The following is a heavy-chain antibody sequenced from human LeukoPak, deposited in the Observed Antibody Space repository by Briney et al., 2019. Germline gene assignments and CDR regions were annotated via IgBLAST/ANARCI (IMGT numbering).Heavy chain of an antibody. J-gene: IGHJ6*02. CDR1: GFTVSSSY. Sequence: GGSLRISCAASGFTVSSSYMSWVRQAPGKGLEWVSIIYSGGSTYYADSVKGRFTISRDNSKNTLYLQMNNLRAEDTAVYYCARDLLELPKFYYYGMNIWGQGTTVTVSS. CDR3: ARDLLELPKFYYYGMNI. V-gene: IGHV3-53*01. CDR2: IYSGGST. D-gene: IGHD1-26*01.